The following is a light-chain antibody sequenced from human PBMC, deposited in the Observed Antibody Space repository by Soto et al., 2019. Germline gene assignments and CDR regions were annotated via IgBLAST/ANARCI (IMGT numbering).Light chain of an antibody. V-gene: IGLV2-11*01. J-gene: IGLJ2*01. Sequence: QSVLTQPRSVSGSPGQSVTISCTGTSSDVGAYKYVSWYQQHPGKAPKLMIFDVRNRPSGVPDRFSGSKSGNTASLTISGLQAEDEADYYCCSYAGSYTLVFGGGTQLTVL. CDR1: SSDVGAYKY. CDR2: DVR. CDR3: CSYAGSYTLV.